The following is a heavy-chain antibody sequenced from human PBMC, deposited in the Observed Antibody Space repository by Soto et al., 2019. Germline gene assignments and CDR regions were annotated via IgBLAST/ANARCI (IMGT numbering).Heavy chain of an antibody. CDR1: GGSISSYY. J-gene: IGHJ3*02. D-gene: IGHD2-15*01. CDR2: IYYSGST. CDR3: ARFIVVVVAATSPDAFDI. Sequence: QVQLQESGPGLVKPSETLSLTCTVSGGSISSYYWSWIRQPPGKGLEWIGYIYYSGSTNYNPSLKSRVTISVDTSKNQFSLKLSSVTAADTAVYYCARFIVVVVAATSPDAFDIWGQGTMVTVSS. V-gene: IGHV4-59*01.